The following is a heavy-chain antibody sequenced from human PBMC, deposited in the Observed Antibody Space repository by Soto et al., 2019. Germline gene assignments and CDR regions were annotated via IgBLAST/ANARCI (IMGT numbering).Heavy chain of an antibody. CDR2: IYWDDDT. CDR1: GFSLITGGVG. CDR3: AHTMAPRIFDS. J-gene: IGHJ4*02. V-gene: IGHV2-5*02. Sequence: QITLKEAGPTLVKPTQTLTLTCSFSGFSLITGGVGVGWIRQPPGKALEWLALIYWDDDTGYSTSLRNRLTITKDTSRNQVVLTMTNMDPADTATYYCAHTMAPRIFDSWGQGTLVTVSS.